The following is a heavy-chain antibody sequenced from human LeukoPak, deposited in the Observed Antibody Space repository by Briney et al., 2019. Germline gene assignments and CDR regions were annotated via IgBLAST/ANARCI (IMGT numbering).Heavy chain of an antibody. Sequence: GGSLSLSCEASGFIFSSQWMSWVRQAPGKGLEWVANIKRDGSETYYVNSVKGRFTISRDNAKNSLFLQMNSLRVEDTAVYYCASLDTAMVTWRDNWGQGTLVTVSS. J-gene: IGHJ4*02. CDR3: ASLDTAMVTWRDN. V-gene: IGHV3-7*03. D-gene: IGHD5-18*01. CDR2: IKRDGSET. CDR1: GFIFSSQW.